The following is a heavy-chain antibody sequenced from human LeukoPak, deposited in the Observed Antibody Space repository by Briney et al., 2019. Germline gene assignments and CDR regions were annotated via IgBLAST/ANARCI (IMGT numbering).Heavy chain of an antibody. CDR3: TTGVRDSSGYYNFDY. Sequence: PGGSLRLSCAASGFTVSSNYMSWVRQAPGKGLEWVGRIKSKTDGGTIDYGAPVKGRFTISRDDSKNTLFLQMNSLKTEDTAMYHCTTGVRDSSGYYNFDYWGQGTLVTVSS. CDR2: IKSKTDGGTI. V-gene: IGHV3-15*01. D-gene: IGHD3-22*01. J-gene: IGHJ4*02. CDR1: GFTVSSNY.